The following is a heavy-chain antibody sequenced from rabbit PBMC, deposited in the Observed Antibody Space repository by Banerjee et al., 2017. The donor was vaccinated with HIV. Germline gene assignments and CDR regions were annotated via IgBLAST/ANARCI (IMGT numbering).Heavy chain of an antibody. V-gene: IGHV1S40*01. Sequence: QSLEGSGGDLVKPGASLTLTCTASGFSLSMYEMCWVRQAPGKGLGWIACVYAGSSGSTYYASWAKGRFTISKTSSTTVDLKMTSLTAADTATYFCARGGDGDSYGLVDLWGQGTLVTVS. D-gene: IGHD6-1*01. J-gene: IGHJ6*01. CDR2: VYAGSSGST. CDR3: ARGGDGDSYGLVDL. CDR1: GFSLSMYE.